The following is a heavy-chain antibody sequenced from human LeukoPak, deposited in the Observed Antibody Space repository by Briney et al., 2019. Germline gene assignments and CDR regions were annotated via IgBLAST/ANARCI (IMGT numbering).Heavy chain of an antibody. V-gene: IGHV3-21*01. CDR2: ITSSSSYI. J-gene: IGHJ3*02. Sequence: GGSLRLSCAASGFTFSTYDMNWVRQAPGKGLEWVSSITSSSSYIYYADSVKGRFTISRDNAKNSLYLQMNSLRAEDTAVYYCARIVEMATIDAFDIWGQGTMVTVSS. D-gene: IGHD5-24*01. CDR1: GFTFSTYD. CDR3: ARIVEMATIDAFDI.